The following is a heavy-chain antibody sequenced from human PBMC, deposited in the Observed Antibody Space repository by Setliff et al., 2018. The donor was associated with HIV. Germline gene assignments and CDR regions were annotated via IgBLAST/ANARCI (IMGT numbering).Heavy chain of an antibody. D-gene: IGHD1-26*01. Sequence: PSETLSLTCTVSGCSISRSSYYWGWIRQPPGKGLEWIGNIHYSGSTYYNPSLKSRVTISVDTSMNQFSLKLTSVTAADTALYYCARYRRFADYIDVWGKGTTVTVSS. V-gene: IGHV4-39*07. CDR3: ARYRRFADYIDV. CDR2: IHYSGST. CDR1: GCSISRSSYY. J-gene: IGHJ6*03.